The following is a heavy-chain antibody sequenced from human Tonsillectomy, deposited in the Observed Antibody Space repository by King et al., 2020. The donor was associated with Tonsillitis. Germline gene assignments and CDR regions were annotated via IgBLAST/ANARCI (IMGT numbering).Heavy chain of an antibody. CDR1: GFTFSSYG. Sequence: VQLVESGGGLIQPGGSLRLSCAASGFTFSSYGMNWVRQAPGKGLEWVSYISSSSSTTYYADSVKGRFTISRDNAKNSLYLQMNSLRAEDTAVYYCASYRXXXTSXXYWGXXTLVTVS. D-gene: IGHD4-17*01. V-gene: IGHV3-48*04. J-gene: IGHJ4*02. CDR2: ISSSSSTT. CDR3: ASYRXXXTSXXY.